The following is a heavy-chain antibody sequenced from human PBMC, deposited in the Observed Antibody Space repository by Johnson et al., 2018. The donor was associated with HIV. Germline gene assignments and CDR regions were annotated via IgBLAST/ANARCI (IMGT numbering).Heavy chain of an antibody. CDR1: GFNFDDYG. CDR2: IKSKTDGGTT. Sequence: EVQLVESGGGVVRLGGSLRVSCTASGFNFDDYGLSWVHQVPGKGLEWVGRIKSKTDGGTTDYAAPVKGRFTISRDDSKNTLYLQMNSLKTEDTAVYYCTTDADSSSWNDAFDIWGQGTMVTVSS. J-gene: IGHJ3*02. CDR3: TTDADSSSWNDAFDI. D-gene: IGHD6-13*01. V-gene: IGHV3-15*01.